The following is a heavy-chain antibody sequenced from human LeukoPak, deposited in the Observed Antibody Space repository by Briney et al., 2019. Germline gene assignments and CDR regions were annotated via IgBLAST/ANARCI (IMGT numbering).Heavy chain of an antibody. V-gene: IGHV2-5*01. Sequence: SAPTLINPTQTRTLTGTFSGFTLSTRGVGVGWIRQPPRKALEWLTPIFWSDDKRYSPSPKSRLTITKDTSNTQVALTMTNMDPVDTATYYCAQSKDGRLAPLAYWGPGTLGTVSS. J-gene: IGHJ4*02. CDR3: AQSKDGRLAPLAY. CDR1: GFTLSTRGVG. D-gene: IGHD5-24*01. CDR2: IFWSDDK.